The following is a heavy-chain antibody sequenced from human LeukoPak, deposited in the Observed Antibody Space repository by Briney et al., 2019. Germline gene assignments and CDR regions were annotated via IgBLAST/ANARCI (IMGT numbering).Heavy chain of an antibody. Sequence: GGSLRLSCAASGFTFSSYAINWVRQAPGKGLEWVAVISYDGSNKYYADSVKGRFTISRDNSKNTLYLQMNSLRVDDTAVYYCAKAASSSWPSYYYGMDVWGQGTTVTVSS. CDR2: ISYDGSNK. V-gene: IGHV3-30*04. J-gene: IGHJ6*02. CDR3: AKAASSSWPSYYYGMDV. D-gene: IGHD6-13*01. CDR1: GFTFSSYA.